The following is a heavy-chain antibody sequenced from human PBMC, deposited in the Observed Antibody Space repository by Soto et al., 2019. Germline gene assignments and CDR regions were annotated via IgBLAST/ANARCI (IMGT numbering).Heavy chain of an antibody. CDR1: GYTFTSYD. D-gene: IGHD3-16*02. J-gene: IGHJ4*02. Sequence: ASVKVSCKASGYTFTSYDINWVRQATGQGLEWMGWMNPNSGNTNYAQKLQGRDTMTTDTSTSTAYMELRRLRSDDTAVYYCARSGDYIWGSYRYGDYWGQGTLVTVSS. CDR3: ARSGDYIWGSYRYGDY. V-gene: IGHV1-18*01. CDR2: MNPNSGNT.